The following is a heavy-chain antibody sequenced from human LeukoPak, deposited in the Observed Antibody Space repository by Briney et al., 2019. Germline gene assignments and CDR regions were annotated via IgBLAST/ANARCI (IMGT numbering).Heavy chain of an antibody. D-gene: IGHD2-15*01. CDR1: GYSFTSYW. CDR2: IYPGDSDT. J-gene: IGHJ6*02. V-gene: IGHV5-51*01. Sequence: GESLKISCKGSGYSFTSYWIGWVRQTPGKGLEWMGIIYPGDSDTRYSPSFQGQVTISADKSISTAYLQWSSLKASDTAMYYCARHGVVVVAATRSHYYYGMDVWGQGTTVTVSS. CDR3: ARHGVVVVAATRSHYYYGMDV.